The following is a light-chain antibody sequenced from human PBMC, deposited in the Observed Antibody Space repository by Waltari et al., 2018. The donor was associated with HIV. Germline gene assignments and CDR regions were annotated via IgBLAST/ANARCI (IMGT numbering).Light chain of an antibody. Sequence: IQMTQSPSSLSVSVGGPVPLTCLADHDIQTSINWYLQKSGNAPRLLVYNASNWETGVPSRLNASGSGTHFTLTISPLRPEDFGVYFCQHYDYLRTVAGGSKIEI. J-gene: IGKJ4*01. V-gene: IGKV1-33*01. CDR2: NAS. CDR3: QHYDYLRT. CDR1: HDIQTS.